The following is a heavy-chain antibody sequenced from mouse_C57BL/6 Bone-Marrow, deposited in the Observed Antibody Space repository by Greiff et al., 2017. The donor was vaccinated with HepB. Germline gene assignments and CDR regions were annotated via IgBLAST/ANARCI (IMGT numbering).Heavy chain of an antibody. V-gene: IGHV1-69*01. J-gene: IGHJ1*03. CDR1: GYTFTSYW. CDR2: IDPSDSNT. D-gene: IGHD2-3*01. Sequence: QVQLQQSGAGLVMPGASVTLSCTASGYTFTSYWLNWVKQRPGQGLEWIGEIDPSDSNTNYNQQFKGKSTLTVAKSSRTAYKQLSSLTSEDSAVYYCERNGYYVSWYFDVWGTGTTVTVPS. CDR3: ERNGYYVSWYFDV.